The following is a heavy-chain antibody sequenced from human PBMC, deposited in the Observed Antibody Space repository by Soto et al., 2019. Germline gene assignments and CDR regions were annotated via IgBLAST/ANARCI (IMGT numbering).Heavy chain of an antibody. J-gene: IGHJ5*02. D-gene: IGHD2-15*01. CDR1: GFTFRDYA. CDR2: IRSNIYDGTT. V-gene: IGHV3-49*03. Sequence: PGGSLRLSCIASGFTFRDYAISWFRQAPGKGLQWVSFIRSNIYDGTTEYAASVKDRFSISRDDSKTIAYLQMDSLKTEDTGVYYCTRVSPDCSDGSCSPLTWGQGTLVTAPQ. CDR3: TRVSPDCSDGSCSPLT.